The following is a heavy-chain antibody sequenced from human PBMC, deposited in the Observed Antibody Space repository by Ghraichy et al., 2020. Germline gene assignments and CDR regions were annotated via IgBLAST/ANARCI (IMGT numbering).Heavy chain of an antibody. D-gene: IGHD3-22*01. Sequence: ASVKVSCKASGYSFSNYYMNWVRQTPGLGLEWMGLIDPSGGATTYAQSFQGRVTVTRDTSTRTVYMELSSLTSEDTAVYYCATTPIYFYDYMGYFHTWDQGTLVTVSS. V-gene: IGHV1-46*01. CDR3: ATTPIYFYDYMGYFHT. J-gene: IGHJ5*02. CDR2: IDPSGGAT. CDR1: GYSFSNYY.